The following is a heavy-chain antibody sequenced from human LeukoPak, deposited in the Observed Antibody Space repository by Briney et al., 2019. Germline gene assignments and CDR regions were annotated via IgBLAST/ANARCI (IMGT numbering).Heavy chain of an antibody. CDR3: ARSRADGDYAFDY. CDR1: GYTFTGYG. J-gene: IGHJ4*02. CDR2: MNPNSGNT. Sequence: ASVTVSCKSSGYTFTGYGIHWGWEATGQGHGWMGWMNPNSGNTGYAQKFQGRVTMTRNTSISTAYMELSSLRSEDTAVYYCARSRADGDYAFDYWGQGTLVTVSS. D-gene: IGHD4-17*01. V-gene: IGHV1-8*02.